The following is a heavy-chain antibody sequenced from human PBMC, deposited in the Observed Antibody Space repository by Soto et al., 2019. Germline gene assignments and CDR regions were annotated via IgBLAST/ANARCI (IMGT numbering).Heavy chain of an antibody. CDR3: AREIWNFDS. Sequence: QVQLVQSGAEVKKPGASVKVSCKTSGYSFSEFRMHWVRQAPGQGLEWMGWVNPINGNTNYAQDFQGRVTMTRAASSKTVYMELRSLTFDDISTVLCAREIWNFDSWWKGTLITVSS. CDR2: VNPINGNT. J-gene: IGHJ5*01. D-gene: IGHD1-1*01. CDR1: GYSFSEFR. V-gene: IGHV1-2*02.